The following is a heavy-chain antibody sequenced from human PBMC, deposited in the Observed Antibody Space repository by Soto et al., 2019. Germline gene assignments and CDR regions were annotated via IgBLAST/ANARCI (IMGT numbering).Heavy chain of an antibody. V-gene: IGHV3-64D*06. CDR2: IRTNGVGT. CDR1: ALTFSSSP. Sequence: PAWGMGHPRSASALTFSSSPMHRVRKAPGRGLEYVSGIRTNGVGTYYADSVKGRFTISRDNSKNIVYLHMSSLTTDDTALYYCVRDGGNLKYSFDPCREGTLVSVSS. J-gene: IGHJ5*02. D-gene: IGHD1-7*01. CDR3: VRDGGNLKYSFDP.